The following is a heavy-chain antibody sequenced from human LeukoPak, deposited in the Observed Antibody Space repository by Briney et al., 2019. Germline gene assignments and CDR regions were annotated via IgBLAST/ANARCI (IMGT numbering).Heavy chain of an antibody. CDR2: INTDGGST. D-gene: IGHD5-24*01. CDR3: ARDAEMATIGEYYFDY. CDR1: GFTFGSYW. J-gene: IGHJ4*02. Sequence: PGGSLRLSCAASGFTFGSYWMHWVRQAPGKGLVWVSRINTDGGSTNYAGSVKGRFTISRDNAKNTLYLQMNSLRAEDTAVYYCARDAEMATIGEYYFDYWGQGTLVTVSS. V-gene: IGHV3-74*01.